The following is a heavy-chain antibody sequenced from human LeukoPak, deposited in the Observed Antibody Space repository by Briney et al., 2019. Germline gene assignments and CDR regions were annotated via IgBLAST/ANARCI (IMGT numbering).Heavy chain of an antibody. D-gene: IGHD3-22*01. CDR2: IYSGGST. Sequence: PGGSLRLSCAASGFTFSSYAMSWVRQAPGKGLEWVSVIYSGGSTYYADSVKGRFTISRDNSKNTLYLQMNSLRAEDTAVYYCAREGTAYDAAFDYWGQGTLVTVSS. CDR1: GFTFSSYA. J-gene: IGHJ4*02. V-gene: IGHV3-53*01. CDR3: AREGTAYDAAFDY.